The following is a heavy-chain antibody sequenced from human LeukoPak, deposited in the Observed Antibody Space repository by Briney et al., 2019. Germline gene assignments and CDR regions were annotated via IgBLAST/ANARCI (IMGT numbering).Heavy chain of an antibody. Sequence: KSSETLSLTCTVSGGSISSGGYYWSWIRQHPGKGLEWIGYIYYSGSTYYNPSLKSRVTISVDTSKNQFSLKLSSVTAADTAVYYCARGSFDPPENDYWGQGTLVTVSS. J-gene: IGHJ4*02. CDR2: IYYSGST. V-gene: IGHV4-31*03. D-gene: IGHD6-13*01. CDR1: GGSISSGGYY. CDR3: ARGSFDPPENDY.